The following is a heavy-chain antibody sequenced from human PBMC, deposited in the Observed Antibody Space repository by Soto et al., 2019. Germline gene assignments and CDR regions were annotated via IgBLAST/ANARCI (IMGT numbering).Heavy chain of an antibody. CDR1: CGSISSSFYY. D-gene: IGHD6-13*01. V-gene: IGHV4-39*01. CDR2: IYYSGST. J-gene: IGHJ1*01. Sequence: PSENLSVTCTVSCGSISSSFYYWGWIRQPPGKGLDWIGSIYYSGSTYYNPSLKSRVTISVDTSKNQFSLKLSSVTAADTAVYYFAIQLYAAAGNFSHHCSQGSLVIGSA. CDR3: AIQLYAAAGNFSHH.